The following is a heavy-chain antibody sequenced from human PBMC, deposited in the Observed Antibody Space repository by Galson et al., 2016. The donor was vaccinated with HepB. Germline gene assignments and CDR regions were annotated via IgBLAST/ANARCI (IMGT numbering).Heavy chain of an antibody. Sequence: ETLSLTCTVSGGSIGNYYWHWIRQPPGKGLEWIGYIHYSGSTGYYPSLKSRATISVDTSKNQFSLRLSSVTAADTAVYYCAREYSSFDYWGQGIPVTVSS. CDR2: IHYSGST. D-gene: IGHD6-13*01. CDR1: GGSIGNYY. V-gene: IGHV4-59*01. J-gene: IGHJ4*02. CDR3: AREYSSFDY.